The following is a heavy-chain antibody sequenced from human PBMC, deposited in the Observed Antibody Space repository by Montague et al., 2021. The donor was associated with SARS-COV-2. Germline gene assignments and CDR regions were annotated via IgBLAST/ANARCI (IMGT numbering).Heavy chain of an antibody. CDR1: SGSIRSSNYY. Sequence: SETLSLTCTVSSGSIRSSNYYWGWIRQPPGKGLEWIGSIYYTGRTFYNPPLRSRLAISIDTSNNQFSLRLSSVTAADTAVYYCARRNGGLAVGGIWFDPWGQGRLVTVSS. V-gene: IGHV4-39*01. J-gene: IGHJ5*02. CDR3: ARRNGGLAVGGIWFDP. CDR2: IYYTGRT. D-gene: IGHD6-19*01.